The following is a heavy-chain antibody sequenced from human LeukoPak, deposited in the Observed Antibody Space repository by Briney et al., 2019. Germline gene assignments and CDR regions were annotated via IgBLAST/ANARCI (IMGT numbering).Heavy chain of an antibody. CDR3: ANSLGDYPPEYFQH. J-gene: IGHJ1*01. D-gene: IGHD4-17*01. Sequence: PGGSLRLSCAASGFTFSSYSMSWVRQAPGKGLEWVSGISASGGTTYYADSVKGRFTISRDNSKNTLYLQMSSLRAEDTAVYYCANSLGDYPPEYFQHWGQGTLVTVSS. V-gene: IGHV3-23*01. CDR1: GFTFSSYS. CDR2: ISASGGTT.